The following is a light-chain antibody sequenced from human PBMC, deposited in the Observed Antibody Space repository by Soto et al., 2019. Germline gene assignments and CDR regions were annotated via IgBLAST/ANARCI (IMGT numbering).Light chain of an antibody. CDR1: QSISSW. CDR2: DVS. J-gene: IGKJ1*01. Sequence: DRQMTHSPSTLSASVGDRVTLTCRASQSISSWLAWYQQKPGKAPKFLIYDVSNLESGVPSRFSGSGSGTEFTLTISSLQPDDFATYYCQQYSSYWTFGQGTKVDI. CDR3: QQYSSYWT. V-gene: IGKV1-5*01.